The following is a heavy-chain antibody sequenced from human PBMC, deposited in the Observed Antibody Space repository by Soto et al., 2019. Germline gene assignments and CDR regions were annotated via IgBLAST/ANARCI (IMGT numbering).Heavy chain of an antibody. CDR1: GFTFSFYW. V-gene: IGHV3-7*01. J-gene: IGHJ4*02. CDR3: ARDYTEYYFDY. CDR2: IKEDGSEK. D-gene: IGHD2-2*02. Sequence: GWSLRLSCAVSGFTFSFYWMSWVRQAPGKGLEWVANIKEDGSEKYYVDSVKGRFTISRDNAKKSLYLQMNSLRAEDTAVYYCARDYTEYYFDYCGQGTLVT.